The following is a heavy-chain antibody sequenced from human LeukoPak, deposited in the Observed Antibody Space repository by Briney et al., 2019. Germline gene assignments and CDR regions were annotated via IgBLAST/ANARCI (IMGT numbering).Heavy chain of an antibody. J-gene: IGHJ3*02. D-gene: IGHD3-22*01. Sequence: PGGSLRLSCAASGFTFSSYGMHWVRQAPGKGLEWVAVIWNDGSNKYYADSVKGRFTISRDNSKNTLYLQMNSLRAEDTAVYSCARPLRDHFDTSGHCVGSDAFDIWGQGTMVTVSS. CDR1: GFTFSSYG. CDR2: IWNDGSNK. V-gene: IGHV3-33*01. CDR3: ARPLRDHFDTSGHCVGSDAFDI.